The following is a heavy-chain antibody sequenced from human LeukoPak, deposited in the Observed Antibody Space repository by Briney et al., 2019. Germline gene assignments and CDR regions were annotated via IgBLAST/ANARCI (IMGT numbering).Heavy chain of an antibody. D-gene: IGHD2-2*01. CDR2: IYPDDSDT. CDR3: ARRPLCSTSSCYDFDY. V-gene: IGHV5-51*01. J-gene: IGHJ4*02. CDR1: GYIFANYW. Sequence: GESLKISCKGSGYIFANYWIGWVRQMPGKGLEWMGLIYPDDSDTRYSPSFQGQVTISADKSINTAYLQWSSLRASDTAMYYCARRPLCSTSSCYDFDYWGQGTLVTVSS.